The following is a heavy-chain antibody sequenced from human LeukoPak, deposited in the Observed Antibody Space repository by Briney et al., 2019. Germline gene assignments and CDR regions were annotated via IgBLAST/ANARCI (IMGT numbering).Heavy chain of an antibody. CDR2: ISPDGSTT. J-gene: IGHJ4*02. V-gene: IGHV3-74*01. CDR1: GFSISSYW. Sequence: TGGSLRLSCAASGFSISSYWMHWVRQVPGKGLVWVSRISPDGSTTGYADSVKGRFTASRDNARNTLYRQINSLRAEDSAVYYCTRDRTTITLFELWGQGTLVTVSS. CDR3: TRDRTTITLFEL. D-gene: IGHD4-11*01.